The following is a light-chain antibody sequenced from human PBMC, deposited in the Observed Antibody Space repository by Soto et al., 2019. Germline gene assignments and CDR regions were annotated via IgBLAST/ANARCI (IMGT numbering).Light chain of an antibody. CDR1: QAVSSTY. V-gene: IGKV3-20*01. Sequence: EVVLTQSPNTLSLSPGESATLSCRASQAVSSTYLVWYQQKPGLAPRLLIYGASSRAPGISDRFSGSGSGTDFTLTISRLEPEDVAVYYCHQCSNSWWTFGEGTKVEIK. CDR3: HQCSNSWWT. CDR2: GAS. J-gene: IGKJ1*01.